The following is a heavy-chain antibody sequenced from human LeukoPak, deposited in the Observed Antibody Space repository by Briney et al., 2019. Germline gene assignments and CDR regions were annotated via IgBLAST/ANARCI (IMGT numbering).Heavy chain of an antibody. V-gene: IGHV3-23*01. Sequence: GGSLRLSCAAAGFTFRSYAMSWVRRAPGKGLEWVSGVSGSGDSTYYGDSVKGRFTISRDNSKNTLYLLMNSLRAEDTAVYYCAKDYYDSSTYCSAPQGFDYWGQGTLVTVSS. D-gene: IGHD3-22*01. CDR3: AKDYYDSSTYCSAPQGFDY. CDR1: GFTFRSYA. J-gene: IGHJ4*02. CDR2: VSGSGDST.